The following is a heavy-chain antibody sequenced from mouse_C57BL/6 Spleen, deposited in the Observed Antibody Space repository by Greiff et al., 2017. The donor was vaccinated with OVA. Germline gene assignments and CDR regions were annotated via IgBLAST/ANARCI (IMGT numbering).Heavy chain of an antibody. J-gene: IGHJ2*01. CDR3: ARKLALFDY. CDR1: GYTFTSYG. Sequence: VKLMESGAELARPGASVKLSCKASGYTFTSYGISWVKQRTGQGLEWIGEIYPRSGNTYYNEKFKGKATLTADKSSSTAYMELRSLTSEDSAVYFCARKLALFDYWGQGTTLTVSS. D-gene: IGHD4-1*01. V-gene: IGHV1-81*01. CDR2: IYPRSGNT.